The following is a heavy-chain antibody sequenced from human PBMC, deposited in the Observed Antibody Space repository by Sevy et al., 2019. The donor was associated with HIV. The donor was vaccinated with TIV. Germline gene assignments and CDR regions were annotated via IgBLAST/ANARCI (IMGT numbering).Heavy chain of an antibody. CDR1: GFTFSNAW. CDR3: ATGVYITGTSDY. J-gene: IGHJ4*02. Sequence: GGSLRLSCAASGFTFSNAWMTWVRQAPGKGLEWVGRIKRKSDGGKSDYAAPVQGRFTISRVDSTNTVYLQMTGLSADDTGVYYCATGVYITGTSDYWGQGTLVTVSS. V-gene: IGHV3-15*05. CDR2: IKRKSDGGKS. D-gene: IGHD1-20*01.